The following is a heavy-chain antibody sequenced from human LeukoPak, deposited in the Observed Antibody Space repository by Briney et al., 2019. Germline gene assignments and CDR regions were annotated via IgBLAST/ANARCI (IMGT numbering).Heavy chain of an antibody. CDR2: IYYSGST. CDR3: ARGGSRQISSSDFDS. V-gene: IGHV4-59*01. Sequence: SETLSLTCTVSGASFKSYYWNWIRQPPGKGLEWIGYIYYSGSTNYNPSLKSRVTISVDTSKNQFSLKLSSVTAADTAVYYCARGGSRQISSSDFDSWGQGTLVTVSS. J-gene: IGHJ4*02. CDR1: GASFKSYY. D-gene: IGHD6-6*01.